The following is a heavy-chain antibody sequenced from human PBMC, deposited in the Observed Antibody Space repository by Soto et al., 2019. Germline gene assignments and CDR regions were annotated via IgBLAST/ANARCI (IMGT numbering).Heavy chain of an antibody. Sequence: SETLSRTCTVSGGSISRPGYYWAWVRQPPGKGLEWIGTLSYRGGPSYNLHLKDRVTSYTDTSKNQLSLRLHAVTAADTASSFCATLFWGITGTPGRHVAWFDPWGQGTLVTVSS. V-gene: IGHV4-39*01. CDR2: LSYRGGP. CDR3: ATLFWGITGTPGRHVAWFDP. D-gene: IGHD3-16*01. J-gene: IGHJ5*02. CDR1: GGSISRPGYY.